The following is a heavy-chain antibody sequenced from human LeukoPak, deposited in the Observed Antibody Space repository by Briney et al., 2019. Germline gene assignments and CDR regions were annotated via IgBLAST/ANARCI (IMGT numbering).Heavy chain of an antibody. V-gene: IGHV1-69*01. D-gene: IGHD3-10*01. CDR2: IIPIFGTA. J-gene: IGHJ6*04. Sequence: SVKVSCKASGGTFSSYAISWVRQAPGQGLEWMGGIIPIFGTANYAQKFQGRVTITADESTSTAYMELSSLRSEDTAVYYCARSYGSGSYYNYYYYGMDVWGKGTTVTVSS. CDR1: GGTFSSYA. CDR3: ARSYGSGSYYNYYYYGMDV.